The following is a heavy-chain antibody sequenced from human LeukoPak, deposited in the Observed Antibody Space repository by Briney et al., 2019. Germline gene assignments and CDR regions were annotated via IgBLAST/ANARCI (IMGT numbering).Heavy chain of an antibody. D-gene: IGHD3-10*01. CDR2: TYHSGST. V-gene: IGHV4-4*02. J-gene: IGHJ6*02. Sequence: NPSETLSLTCIVSGGSISSSNWWSWVRQPPGKGLEWIGETYHSGSTNYIPSLKSRLTISVDKSKNQFSLKLSSVTAADTAVYYCARDAPHYYGSGVSSMDVWGQGTTVTVSS. CDR1: GGSISSSNW. CDR3: ARDAPHYYGSGVSSMDV.